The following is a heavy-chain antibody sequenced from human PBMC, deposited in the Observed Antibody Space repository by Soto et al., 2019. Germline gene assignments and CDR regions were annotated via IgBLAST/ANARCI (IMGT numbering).Heavy chain of an antibody. CDR1: GFSVSTHV. J-gene: IGHJ4*02. CDR3: ARVPRYDTWYFDS. D-gene: IGHD3-22*01. CDR2: LWYDGSRE. V-gene: IGHV3-33*01. Sequence: QVQLVESGGGVVQPGRSLRLSCTASGFSVSTHVIHWVRQAPGKGLEWVAVLWYDGSREYYAESVKGRFTISRDNSKNTMYLQMNSLRAEDTAVYYCARVPRYDTWYFDSWGQGTLATVSS.